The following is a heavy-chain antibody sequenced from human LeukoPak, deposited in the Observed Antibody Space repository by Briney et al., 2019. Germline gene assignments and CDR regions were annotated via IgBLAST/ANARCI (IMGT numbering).Heavy chain of an antibody. CDR1: GYTLTELS. D-gene: IGHD2-15*01. CDR2: FDPEDGET. V-gene: IGHV1-24*01. CDR3: ATDGCSGGSCYDYYYGMDV. J-gene: IGHJ6*02. Sequence: ASVKVSCKVSGYTLTELSMHWVRQAPGKGLEWMGGFDPEDGETTYAQKFQGRVTMTEDTSTDTAYMELSSLRSEDTAVYYCATDGCSGGSCYDYYYGMDVWAKGPRSPSP.